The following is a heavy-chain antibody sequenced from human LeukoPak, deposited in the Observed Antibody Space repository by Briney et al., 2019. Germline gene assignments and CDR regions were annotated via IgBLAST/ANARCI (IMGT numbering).Heavy chain of an antibody. CDR1: GFTFSNAW. CDR2: ISYDGSNK. Sequence: GGSLRLSCAASGFTFSNAWMNWVRQAPGKGLEWVAVISYDGSNKYYADSVKGRFTISRDNSKNTLYLQMNSLRAEDTAVYYCATPDYWGQGTLVTVSS. J-gene: IGHJ4*02. CDR3: ATPDY. V-gene: IGHV3-30*03.